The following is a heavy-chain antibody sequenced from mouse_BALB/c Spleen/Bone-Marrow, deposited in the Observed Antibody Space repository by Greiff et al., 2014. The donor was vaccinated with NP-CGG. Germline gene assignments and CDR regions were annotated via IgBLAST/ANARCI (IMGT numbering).Heavy chain of an antibody. CDR1: GYTFTDYN. V-gene: IGHV1S29*02. D-gene: IGHD1-1*01. Sequence: EVQLQQSGPELVKPGASVKISCKASGYTFTDYNMHWVKQSHGKSLEWIGYIYPYNGGTDYNQKFKSKTTLTVDNSSSTAYMERRSLKSEDSAVYYSARDYGSNYWGQGTTLTVSS. J-gene: IGHJ2*01. CDR2: IYPYNGGT. CDR3: ARDYGSNY.